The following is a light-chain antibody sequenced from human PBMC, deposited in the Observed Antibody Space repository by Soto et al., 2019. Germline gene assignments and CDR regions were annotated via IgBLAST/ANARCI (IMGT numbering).Light chain of an antibody. CDR1: QSVSSN. J-gene: IGKJ4*02. CDR2: GAS. V-gene: IGKV3D-15*01. Sequence: EIVMTQSPATPSVSPGGRATLSCRASQSVSSNLAWYRQRPGQPPRLLIYGASTMATGIPARFSGSGSGTEFTLTISSLQSEYDAVYYCQHYHHCPPRTFGGGTKVEIK. CDR3: QHYHHCPPRT.